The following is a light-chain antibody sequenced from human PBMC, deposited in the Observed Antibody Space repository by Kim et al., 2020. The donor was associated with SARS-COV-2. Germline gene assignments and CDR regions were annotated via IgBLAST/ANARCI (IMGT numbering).Light chain of an antibody. J-gene: IGLJ1*01. CDR2: GNS. CDR3: QSYDNSLSGYV. Sequence: WVTISCTGSISNIGAGYDGHWYQQLPATAPKLLIYGNSNRPSGVPDRFSGSKSDTSASLAITGLQAEDEADYYCQSYDNSLSGYVFGSGTKVTVL. V-gene: IGLV1-40*01. CDR1: ISNIGAGYD.